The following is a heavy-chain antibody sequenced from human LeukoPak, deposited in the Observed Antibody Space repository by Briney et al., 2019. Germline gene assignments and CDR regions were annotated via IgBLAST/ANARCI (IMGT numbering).Heavy chain of an antibody. CDR2: VHLDGRT. V-gene: IGHV4-59*12. D-gene: IGHD6-25*01. J-gene: IGHJ4*02. CDR1: GDSINSYY. CDR3: AREGGFYRPLDY. Sequence: SETLSLTCTVSGDSINSYYWSWIRQPPGKGLEWIGEVHLDGRTNFNPSLKSRLTMSVDLSENHVSLKLTSVTAADTAVYYCAREGGFYRPLDYSGQGTLVTVSS.